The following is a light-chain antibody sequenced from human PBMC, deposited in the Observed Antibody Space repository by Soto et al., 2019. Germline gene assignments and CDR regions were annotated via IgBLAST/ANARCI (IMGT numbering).Light chain of an antibody. CDR3: MQRIEFPLT. CDR2: TVS. J-gene: IGKJ4*01. V-gene: IGKV2-40*01. CDR1: PRLLDSDDGNTY. Sequence: DIVMTQTPLSLTVTPGEPAFISCRSSPRLLDSDDGNTYLDWYLQKRGQSPQLLIYTVSYRASGVPDRFSGSGSGTDFTLKISRVEAEDVGVYYCMQRIEFPLTFGGGTKVDIK.